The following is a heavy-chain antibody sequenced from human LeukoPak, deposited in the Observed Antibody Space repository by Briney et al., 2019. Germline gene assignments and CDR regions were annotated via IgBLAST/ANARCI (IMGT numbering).Heavy chain of an antibody. D-gene: IGHD3-22*01. Sequence: TSETLSLTCTVSGGSISSYYWSWIRQPPGKGLEWIGYIYYSGSTNYNPSLKSRVTISIDTSKNQFSLKLSSVTAADTAVYYCARETFARQYYYDRGHDAFDIWGQGTMVTVSS. V-gene: IGHV4-59*01. CDR3: ARETFARQYYYDRGHDAFDI. CDR1: GGSISSYY. CDR2: IYYSGST. J-gene: IGHJ3*02.